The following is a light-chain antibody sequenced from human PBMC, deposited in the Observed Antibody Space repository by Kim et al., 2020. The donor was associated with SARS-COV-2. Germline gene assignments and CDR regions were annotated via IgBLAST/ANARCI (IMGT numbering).Light chain of an antibody. Sequence: ASVNLTCTLSSGYSSYAIAWHQQQPEKGPRYLMKVKNDGSHSKGDGIPDRFSGSSSGAERYLTISSLQSEDEADYYCQTWGTGIVLFGGGTQLTVL. V-gene: IGLV4-69*01. CDR2: VKNDGSH. CDR3: QTWGTGIVL. J-gene: IGLJ2*01. CDR1: SGYSSYA.